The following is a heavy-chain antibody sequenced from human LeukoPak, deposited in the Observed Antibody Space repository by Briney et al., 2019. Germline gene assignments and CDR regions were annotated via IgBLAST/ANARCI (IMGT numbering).Heavy chain of an antibody. D-gene: IGHD6-19*01. CDR2: IYYSGST. J-gene: IGHJ4*02. CDR3: ARQGASSGWILPNFDY. V-gene: IGHV4-59*08. CDR1: GGSISSYY. Sequence: SETLSLTCTVSGGSISSYYWSWIRQPPGKGLEWIGYIYYSGSTNYNPSLKSRVTISVDTSKNQFSLKLSSVTAADTAVYYCARQGASSGWILPNFDYWGQGTLVTVSS.